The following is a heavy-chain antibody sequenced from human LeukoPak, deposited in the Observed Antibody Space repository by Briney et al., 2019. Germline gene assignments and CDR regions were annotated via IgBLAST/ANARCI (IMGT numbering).Heavy chain of an antibody. V-gene: IGHV3-30-3*01. CDR2: ISYDGSNK. D-gene: IGHD3-10*01. J-gene: IGHJ5*02. CDR3: AREYGSGSYYPNWIDP. Sequence: PGGSLRLSCAASGFTFSSYAMHWVRQAPGKGLEWVAVISYDGSNKYYADSVKGRFTTSRDNSKNTLYLQMNSLRAEDTAVYYCAREYGSGSYYPNWIDPWGQGTLVTVSS. CDR1: GFTFSSYA.